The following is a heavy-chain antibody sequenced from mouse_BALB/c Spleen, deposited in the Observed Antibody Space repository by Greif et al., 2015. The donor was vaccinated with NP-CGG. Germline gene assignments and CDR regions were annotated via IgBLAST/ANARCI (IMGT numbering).Heavy chain of an antibody. J-gene: IGHJ4*01. D-gene: IGHD2-2*01. V-gene: IGHV2-9*02. CDR2: IWAGGST. CDR1: GFSLTSYG. Sequence: QVQLKESGPGLVAPSQSLSITCTVSGFSLTSYGVHWVRQPPGKGLEWLGVIWAGGSTNYNSALMSRLSISKDNSKSQVFLKMNSLQTDDTAMYYCARAGYGDGYAMDYWGQGTSVTVSS. CDR3: ARAGYGDGYAMDY.